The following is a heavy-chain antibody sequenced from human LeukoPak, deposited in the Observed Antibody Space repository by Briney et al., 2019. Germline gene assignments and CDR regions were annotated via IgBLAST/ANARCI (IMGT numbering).Heavy chain of an antibody. J-gene: IGHJ4*02. CDR2: ISSSGSTI. CDR1: GFTFSDYY. D-gene: IGHD3-22*01. V-gene: IGHV3-11*01. CDR3: ARAVTYYYDSNGLD. Sequence: SGGSLRLSCAASGFTFSDYYMSWIRQAPGKGLEWVSYISSSGSTIYYADSVKGRFTISRDNAKNSLYLQMNSLRAEDTAVYYCARAVTYYYDSNGLDWGQGTLVTVSS.